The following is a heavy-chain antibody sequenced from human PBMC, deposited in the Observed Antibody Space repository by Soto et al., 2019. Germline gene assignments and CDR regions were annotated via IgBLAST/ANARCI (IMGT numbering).Heavy chain of an antibody. J-gene: IGHJ5*02. V-gene: IGHV4-34*01. CDR3: ARAAVAGTDWFDP. CDR1: GGSFSGYY. CDR2: INHSGST. D-gene: IGHD6-19*01. Sequence: PSETLSLTCAVYGGSFSGYYWSGIRQPPGKGLEWIGEINHSGSTNYNPSLKSRVTISVDTSKNQFSLKLSSVTAADTAVYYCARAAVAGTDWFDPWGQGTLVTVSS.